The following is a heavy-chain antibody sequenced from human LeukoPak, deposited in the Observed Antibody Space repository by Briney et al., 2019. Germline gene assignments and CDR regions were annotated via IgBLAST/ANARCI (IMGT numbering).Heavy chain of an antibody. J-gene: IGHJ3*02. CDR2: ISYDGSNK. CDR3: AKELKNYYYGSVTGAFDI. V-gene: IGHV3-30*18. D-gene: IGHD3-10*01. Sequence: GRSLRLSCAASGFTFSSYGMHWVRQAPGKGLEWVAVISYDGSNKYYADSVKGRFTISRDNSKNTLYLQMNSLRAEDTAVYCCAKELKNYYYGSVTGAFDIWGQGTMVTVSS. CDR1: GFTFSSYG.